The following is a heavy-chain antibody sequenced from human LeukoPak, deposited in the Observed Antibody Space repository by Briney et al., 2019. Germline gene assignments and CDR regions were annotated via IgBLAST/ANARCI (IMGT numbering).Heavy chain of an antibody. V-gene: IGHV3-21*01. Sequence: GGSLRLSCAAPGFTFSSYSMNWVRQAPGKGLEWVSSISSSSSYIYYADSVKGRFTISRDNAKNSLYLQMNSLRAEDTAVYYCARGHYYDSSGYYFYYYGMDVWGQGTTVTVSS. D-gene: IGHD3-22*01. CDR2: ISSSSSYI. CDR3: ARGHYYDSSGYYFYYYGMDV. J-gene: IGHJ6*02. CDR1: GFTFSSYS.